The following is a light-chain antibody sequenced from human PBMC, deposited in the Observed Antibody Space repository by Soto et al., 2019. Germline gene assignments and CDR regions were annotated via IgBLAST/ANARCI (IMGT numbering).Light chain of an antibody. J-gene: IGKJ2*01. V-gene: IGKV1-39*01. CDR1: QSISSY. CDR3: QHNYSTPYT. Sequence: DIQMTQSPSSLSASVGDRVTITCRASQSISSYLNWYQQKPGKAPKLLIYAASSLQSGVPSRFSGSGSGTYFTLTISSLQPEDFASYYCQHNYSTPYTFGQGTKLEIK. CDR2: AAS.